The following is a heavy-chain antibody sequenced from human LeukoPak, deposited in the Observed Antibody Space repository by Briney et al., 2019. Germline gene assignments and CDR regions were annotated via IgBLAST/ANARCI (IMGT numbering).Heavy chain of an antibody. D-gene: IGHD3-22*01. V-gene: IGHV3-13*04. CDR1: GFTSSAYD. CDR2: SGTVGDT. CDR3: AKQSAGSAAWYSLHYDL. J-gene: IGHJ4*02. Sequence: GGSLRLSCAASGFTSSAYDMHWVRQITGGGLEWVSTSGTVGDTFYSDSVKGRFTISRDNSKDTLYLQMNGLRAEDTAVYFCAKQSAGSAAWYSLHYDLWGQGTLVTVSS.